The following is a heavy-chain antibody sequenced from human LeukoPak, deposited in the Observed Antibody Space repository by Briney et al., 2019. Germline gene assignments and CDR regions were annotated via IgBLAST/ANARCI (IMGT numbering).Heavy chain of an antibody. CDR3: ARVPVQKFERVYVDV. CDR1: GFTFSRYY. Sequence: PGGSLRLSCAASGFTFSRYYMNWVRQAPGKGLEWISYISSSGSTTIYADSVKGRFTVSRDNDKNSLSLQMESLRAEDTAVYYCARVPVQKFERVYVDVWGRGTTVTVSS. J-gene: IGHJ6*03. CDR2: ISSSGSTT. D-gene: IGHD3-10*01. V-gene: IGHV3-11*01.